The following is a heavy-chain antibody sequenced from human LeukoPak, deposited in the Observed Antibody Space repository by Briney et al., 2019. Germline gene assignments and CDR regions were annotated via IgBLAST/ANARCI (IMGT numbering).Heavy chain of an antibody. Sequence: GGSLRLSCAASGFTFSSYAMSWVRQAPGKGLEWVSVIYSGGSTYYADSVKGRFTISRDNSKNTLYLQMNSLRVEDTAVYYCARDIRAGFDYWGQGTLVTVSS. J-gene: IGHJ4*02. CDR1: GFTFSSYA. CDR2: IYSGGST. CDR3: ARDIRAGFDY. D-gene: IGHD2-21*01. V-gene: IGHV3-66*01.